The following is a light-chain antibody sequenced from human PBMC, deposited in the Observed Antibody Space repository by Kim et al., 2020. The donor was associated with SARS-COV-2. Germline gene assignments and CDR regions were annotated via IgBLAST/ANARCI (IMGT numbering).Light chain of an antibody. CDR1: SSDIGTYSY. V-gene: IGLV2-14*03. Sequence: QSALTQPASVSGSPGQSITISCTGTSSDIGTYSYVSWYQQHPGKAPKLMLYDVSNRPSGVSNRFSGSKSGNTASLTISGLQAEDEADYYCSSYTTSTTVVFGGGTQLTVL. CDR3: SSYTTSTTVV. J-gene: IGLJ2*01. CDR2: DVS.